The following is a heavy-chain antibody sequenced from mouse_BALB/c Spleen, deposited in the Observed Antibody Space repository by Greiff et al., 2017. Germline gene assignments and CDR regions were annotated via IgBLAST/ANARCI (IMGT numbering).Heavy chain of an antibody. CDR1: GYSITSDYA. V-gene: IGHV3-2*02. CDR2: ISYSGST. CDR3: ERGDYGSSWGGGCAY. D-gene: IGHD1-1*01. Sequence: EVKLVESGPGLVKPSQSLSLTCTVTGYSITSDYAWNWIRQFPGNKLEWMGYISYSGSTSYNPSLKSRISITRDTSKNQFFLQLNSVTTEDTATYLCERGDYGSSWGGGCAYGGKGTGVTVCA. J-gene: IGHJ3*01.